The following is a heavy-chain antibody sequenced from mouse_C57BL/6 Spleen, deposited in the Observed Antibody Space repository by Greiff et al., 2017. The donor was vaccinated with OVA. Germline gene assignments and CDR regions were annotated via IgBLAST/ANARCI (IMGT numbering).Heavy chain of an antibody. Sequence: QVQLKQSGAELVKPGASVKLSCKASGYTFTAYTIHWVKQRPGQGLEWIGWFYPGSGSIKYKEKFQGKATLTADKSSSTVYMELSRLSCEYSAVYVCARHEEIYGNPCFDYWGQGTTLTVSA. D-gene: IGHD2-1*01. CDR2: FYPGSGSI. J-gene: IGHJ2*01. CDR3: ARHEEIYGNPCFDY. CDR1: GYTFTAYT. V-gene: IGHV1-62-2*01.